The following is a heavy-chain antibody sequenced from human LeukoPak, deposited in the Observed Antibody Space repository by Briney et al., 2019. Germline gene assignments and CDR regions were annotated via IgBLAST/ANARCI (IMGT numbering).Heavy chain of an antibody. CDR2: IYYSGST. D-gene: IGHD6-25*01. V-gene: IGHV4-31*03. CDR3: ARDAAGDTYYYYGMDV. CDR1: GGSISSGGYY. J-gene: IGHJ6*02. Sequence: SQTLSLTCTVSGGSISSGGYYWSWIRQHPGKGLEWIGYIYYSGSTYYNLSLKSRATISVDTSKNQFSLKLSSVTAADTAVYYCARDAAGDTYYYYGMDVWGQGTTVTVSS.